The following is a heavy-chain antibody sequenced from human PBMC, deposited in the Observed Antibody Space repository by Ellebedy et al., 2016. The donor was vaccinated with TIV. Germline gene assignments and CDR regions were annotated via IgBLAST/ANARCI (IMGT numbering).Heavy chain of an antibody. V-gene: IGHV3-43*01. D-gene: IGHD1-26*01. J-gene: IGHJ6*02. CDR3: AKGVGVGYGMDV. Sequence: DSVKGRFTISRDNSKNSLYLQMNSLRTEDTALYYCAKGVGVGYGMDVWGQGTTVTVSS.